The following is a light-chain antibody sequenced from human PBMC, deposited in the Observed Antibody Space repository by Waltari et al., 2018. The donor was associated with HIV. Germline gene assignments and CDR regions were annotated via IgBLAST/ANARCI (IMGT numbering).Light chain of an antibody. V-gene: IGLV3-19*01. CDR1: SLKNYY. Sequence: SSELTQDPAVSVALGQTVSITCQGDSLKNYYEHWYHQKQGQAPVLVIYAKNNRPSGIPDRFSGSGSGNTASLTITGAQAEDEGDYYCHSRDSSGNHLFGGGTKVTVL. CDR3: HSRDSSGNHL. J-gene: IGLJ2*01. CDR2: AKN.